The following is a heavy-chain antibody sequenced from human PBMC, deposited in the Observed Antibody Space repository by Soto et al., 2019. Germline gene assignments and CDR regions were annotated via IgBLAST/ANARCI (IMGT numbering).Heavy chain of an antibody. CDR2: IYYSGST. V-gene: IGHV4-59*11. CDR1: GGSINNQD. Sequence: PSGTLXLTCTVSGGSINNQDWSWIRQPPGQGLEWIGYIYYSGSTNYNPSLKSRVTMSVDTSKNQFSLKLSSLTAADTAIYYCARANWFFDYWGQGTLVTVSS. D-gene: IGHD7-27*01. CDR3: ARANWFFDY. J-gene: IGHJ4*02.